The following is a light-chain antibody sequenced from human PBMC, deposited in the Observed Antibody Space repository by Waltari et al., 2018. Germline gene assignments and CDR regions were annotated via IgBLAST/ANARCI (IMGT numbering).Light chain of an antibody. J-gene: IGKJ4*01. Sequence: IQMTQSPSSLSASVGDRVTITCRASQSISSYLNWYQQKPGKAPNLLIYAASSLQSGVPSSFSGSGSGTDFTLTISSLQPEDFSTYYCQQSYSTPLTFGGGTKVEIK. CDR1: QSISSY. CDR2: AAS. CDR3: QQSYSTPLT. V-gene: IGKV1-39*01.